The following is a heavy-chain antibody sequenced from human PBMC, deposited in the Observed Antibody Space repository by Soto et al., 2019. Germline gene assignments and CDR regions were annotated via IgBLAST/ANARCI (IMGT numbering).Heavy chain of an antibody. V-gene: IGHV3-48*03. D-gene: IGHD3-10*01. CDR3: AMEGGVDWFYP. CDR1: GFIFSDYE. CDR2: ISISGTII. J-gene: IGHJ5*02. Sequence: EVQLVESGGGLIKPGGSLRLSCEGSGFIFSDYEMNWVRQVPGKGLVWISYISISGTIIHYADSVKGRFTISRDNAKNSVDRQLNSLRGEDTGMYYRAMEGGVDWFYPWGQGPLVTASS.